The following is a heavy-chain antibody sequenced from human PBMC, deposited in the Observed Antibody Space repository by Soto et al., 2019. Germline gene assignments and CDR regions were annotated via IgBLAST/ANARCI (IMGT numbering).Heavy chain of an antibody. Sequence: QVQLVQSGAEVKKPGSSVKVSCKASGGSFNRYGIHWVRQAPGQGLEWMGGIVPNYGTANYAQRFQGRVTIVADKSTGTVYMEVTSLKSEDTAVYYCARGWIDLWWDFEDWGQGTLVTDSS. V-gene: IGHV1-69*06. J-gene: IGHJ4*02. D-gene: IGHD5-18*01. CDR1: GGSFNRYG. CDR3: ARGWIDLWWDFED. CDR2: IVPNYGTA.